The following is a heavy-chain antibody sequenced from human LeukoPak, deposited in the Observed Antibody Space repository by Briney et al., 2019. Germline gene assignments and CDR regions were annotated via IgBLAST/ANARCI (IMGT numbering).Heavy chain of an antibody. V-gene: IGHV1-3*01. D-gene: IGHD3-10*01. CDR2: INAGNGNT. Sequence: WASVKVSCKASGYTFTSYAMHWVRQAPGQRLEWMGWINAGNGNTKYSQKFQGRVTITRDTSASTAYMKLSSLRSEDTAVYYCARDSQYYGSGSYYNWFDPWGQGTLVTVS. J-gene: IGHJ5*02. CDR1: GYTFTSYA. CDR3: ARDSQYYGSGSYYNWFDP.